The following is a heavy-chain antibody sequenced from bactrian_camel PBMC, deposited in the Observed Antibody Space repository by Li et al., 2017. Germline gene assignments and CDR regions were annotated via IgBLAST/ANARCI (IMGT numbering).Heavy chain of an antibody. CDR3: AADESGGSFYCSNRRTFEY. V-gene: IGHV3S63*01. CDR1: GFTVHDSD. Sequence: HVQLVESGGGSVQAGGSLRISCRASGFTVHDSDLGWYRQAPGNGCELVSTISSDGSTYYSDSVKGRFTISHDNAKTTVYLQMNTLKPEDTAMYYCAADESGGSFYCSNRRTFEYWGQGT. J-gene: IGHJ4*01. D-gene: IGHD2*01. CDR2: ISSDGST.